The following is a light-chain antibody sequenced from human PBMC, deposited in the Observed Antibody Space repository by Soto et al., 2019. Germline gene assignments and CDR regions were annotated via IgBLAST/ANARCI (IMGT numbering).Light chain of an antibody. CDR2: GAS. V-gene: IGKV3-15*01. CDR1: QSISSN. CDR3: QQYNYWPSWT. Sequence: EVVMTQSPATLSVSPGERATLSCRASQSISSNLAWYQQKPGQAPRLLIYGASTMAAGIPPRLSVSVSGTVFTLTNSGLQPEDFAVDYCQQYNYWPSWTFGQGTKVEIK. J-gene: IGKJ1*01.